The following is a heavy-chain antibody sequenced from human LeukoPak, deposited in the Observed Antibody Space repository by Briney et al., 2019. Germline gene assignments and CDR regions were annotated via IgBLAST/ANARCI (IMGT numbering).Heavy chain of an antibody. CDR3: ARRSSSWFDAFDI. CDR1: GGSISSSSYY. J-gene: IGHJ3*02. CDR2: IYYSGST. Sequence: SETLSLTCTVSGGSISSSSYYWGWIRQPPGKGLEWIGSIYYSGSTYYNPSLKSRVTISVDTSKNQLSLKLSSVTAADTAVYYCARRSSSWFDAFDIWGQGTMVTVSS. D-gene: IGHD6-13*01. V-gene: IGHV4-39*07.